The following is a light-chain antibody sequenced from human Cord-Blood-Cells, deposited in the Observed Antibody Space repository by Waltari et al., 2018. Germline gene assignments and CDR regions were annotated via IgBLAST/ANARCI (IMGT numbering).Light chain of an antibody. Sequence: QSAPPQPASASGSPGQSLTIPCSGTSIDGGGYNYVSRYQPHPGKAPKLMIYDVSNRPSGVSNRFSGSKSGNTASLTISGLQAEDEADYYCSSYTSSSTLVVFGGGTKLTVL. V-gene: IGLV2-14*01. J-gene: IGLJ2*01. CDR3: SSYTSSSTLVV. CDR2: DVS. CDR1: SIDGGGYNY.